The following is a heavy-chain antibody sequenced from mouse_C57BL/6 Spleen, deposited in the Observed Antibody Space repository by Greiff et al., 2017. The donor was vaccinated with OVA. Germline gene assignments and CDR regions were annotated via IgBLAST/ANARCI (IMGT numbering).Heavy chain of an antibody. CDR3: ASSAVDYAMDY. D-gene: IGHD1-1*02. CDR1: GYSFTGYY. Sequence: EVQLQQSGPELVKPGASVKISCKASGYSFTGYYMNWVKQSPEKSLEWIGEINPSTGGTTYNQKFKAKATLTVDKSSSTAYMQLKSLTSEDSAVYYCASSAVDYAMDYWGQGTSVTVSS. CDR2: INPSTGGT. J-gene: IGHJ4*01. V-gene: IGHV1-42*01.